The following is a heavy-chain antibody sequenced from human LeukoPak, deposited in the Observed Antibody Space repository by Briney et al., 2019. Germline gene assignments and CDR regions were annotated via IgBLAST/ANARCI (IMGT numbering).Heavy chain of an antibody. CDR3: ARELLTDAFDI. CDR2: IYSGGST. CDR1: GFTFSSNY. V-gene: IGHV3-66*01. D-gene: IGHD2-15*01. J-gene: IGHJ3*02. Sequence: PGGSLRLSCAASGFTFSSNYMSWVRQAPGKGLEWVSVIYSGGSTYYADSVKGRFTISRDNSKNTLYLQMNSLRAEDTAVYYCARELLTDAFDIWGQGTMVTVSS.